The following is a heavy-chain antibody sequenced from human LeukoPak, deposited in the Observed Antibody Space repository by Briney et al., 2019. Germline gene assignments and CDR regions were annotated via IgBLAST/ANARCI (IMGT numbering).Heavy chain of an antibody. CDR2: MNPNSGNT. D-gene: IGHD3-3*01. V-gene: IGHV1-8*01. CDR1: GYTFTSYD. CDR3: ARGRGPKGYDFWSGYWDYYGMDV. J-gene: IGHJ6*02. Sequence: GASVKVSCKASGYTFTSYDINRVRQATGQGLEWMGWMNPNSGNTGYAQKFQDRVTMTRNTSISTAYMELSSLRSEDTAVYYCARGRGPKGYDFWSGYWDYYGMDVWGQGTTVTVSS.